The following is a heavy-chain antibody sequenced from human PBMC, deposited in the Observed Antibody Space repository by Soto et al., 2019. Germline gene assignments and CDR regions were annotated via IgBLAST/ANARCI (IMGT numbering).Heavy chain of an antibody. D-gene: IGHD3-3*01. CDR2: ISWNSGSI. Sequence: SMRHWCGASGVTSDYYAVHRVRQAPGKGLEWVSGISWNSGSIGYADSVKGRFTISRDNAKNSLYLQMNSLRAEDTALYYCAKAGFWSGYYSLVDYWGQGTLVTVSS. J-gene: IGHJ4*02. CDR3: AKAGFWSGYYSLVDY. V-gene: IGHV3-9*01. CDR1: GVTSDYYA.